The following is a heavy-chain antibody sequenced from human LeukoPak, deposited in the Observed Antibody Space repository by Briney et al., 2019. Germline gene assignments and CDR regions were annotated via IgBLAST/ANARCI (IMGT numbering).Heavy chain of an antibody. Sequence: SQTLSLTCTVSGGSISSDGYYWTWIRRHPGKGLEWIGYIYYSGSTYYNPSLKSRVTISVDTSKNQFSLKLSSVTAADTAVYYCARGYCSGGSCYSGLFDYWGHGTLVTVSS. J-gene: IGHJ4*01. CDR1: GGSISSDGYY. V-gene: IGHV4-31*03. CDR2: IYYSGST. D-gene: IGHD2-15*01. CDR3: ARGYCSGGSCYSGLFDY.